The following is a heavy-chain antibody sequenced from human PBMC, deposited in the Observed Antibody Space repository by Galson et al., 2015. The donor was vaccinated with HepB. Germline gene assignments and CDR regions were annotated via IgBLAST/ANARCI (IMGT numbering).Heavy chain of an antibody. Sequence: SLRLSCAASGFTFRNYPMHWVRQAPGKGLEWVAVILHDGSNEYYPDSVKGRFSISRDNFKNTVYLQMNSLRPEDTAVYYCARDLVRYFVGQYGMDVWGQGTTVTVSS. CDR2: ILHDGSNE. D-gene: IGHD3-9*01. CDR1: GFTFRNYP. CDR3: ARDLVRYFVGQYGMDV. J-gene: IGHJ6*02. V-gene: IGHV3-30*04.